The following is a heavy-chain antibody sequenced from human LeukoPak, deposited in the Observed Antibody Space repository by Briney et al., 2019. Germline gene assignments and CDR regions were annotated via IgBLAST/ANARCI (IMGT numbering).Heavy chain of an antibody. Sequence: SVKVSCKASGGTFSSYTISWVRQAPGQGLEWMGRIIPILGIANYAQKFQGRVTITADKSTSTAYMELRSLRSDDTAVYYCARDITMVRGVSGYWGQGTLVTVSS. CDR3: ARDITMVRGVSGY. CDR2: IIPILGIA. J-gene: IGHJ4*02. D-gene: IGHD3-10*01. V-gene: IGHV1-69*04. CDR1: GGTFSSYT.